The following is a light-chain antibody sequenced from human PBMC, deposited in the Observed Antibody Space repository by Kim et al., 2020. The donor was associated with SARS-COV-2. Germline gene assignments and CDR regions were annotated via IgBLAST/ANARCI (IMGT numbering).Light chain of an antibody. CDR3: ISYASTMSYV. Sequence: QSALTQPASVSGSPGQSITISCTGTSSDVGAYNYVSWYQQHPGKAPKLMIFDVNQRPSGLSDRFSGSKSGNTASLTISGLQAEDEADYYCISYASTMSYVFGTGTKVTVL. V-gene: IGLV2-14*01. CDR2: DVN. CDR1: SSDVGAYNY. J-gene: IGLJ1*01.